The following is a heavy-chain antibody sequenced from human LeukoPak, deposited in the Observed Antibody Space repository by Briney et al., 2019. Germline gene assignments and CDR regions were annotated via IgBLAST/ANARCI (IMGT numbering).Heavy chain of an antibody. CDR1: GFTFNDYA. CDR2: ISYDGSNK. Sequence: GGSLRLSCAPSGFTFNDYAMHWVRQAPGKGPEWVAVISYDGSNKYYADSVKGRFTISRDNAKNSLYLQMNSLRAEDTAVYYCARVKYDSSPLSDYWGQGTLVTVSS. J-gene: IGHJ4*02. V-gene: IGHV3-30-3*01. D-gene: IGHD3-22*01. CDR3: ARVKYDSSPLSDY.